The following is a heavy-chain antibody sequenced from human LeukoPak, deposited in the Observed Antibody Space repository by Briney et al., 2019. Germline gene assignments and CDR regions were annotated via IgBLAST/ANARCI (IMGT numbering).Heavy chain of an antibody. V-gene: IGHV1-69*01. CDR2: IIPIFGTA. D-gene: IGHD5-12*01. CDR1: GGTFSSYA. J-gene: IGHJ5*02. Sequence: SVKVSCKASGGTFSSYAISWVRQAPGQGLEWMGGIIPIFGTANYAQKFQGRVTITADEFTSTAYMELSSLRSEDTAVYYCARSSAGYSGYDLRWFDPWGQGTLVAVSS. CDR3: ARSSAGYSGYDLRWFDP.